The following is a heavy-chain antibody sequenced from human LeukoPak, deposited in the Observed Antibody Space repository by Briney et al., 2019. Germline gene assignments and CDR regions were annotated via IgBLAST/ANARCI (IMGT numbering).Heavy chain of an antibody. V-gene: IGHV4-30-2*01. D-gene: IGHD1-7*01. J-gene: IGHJ4*02. Sequence: PSQTLSLTCTVSGGSISSGGSYWSWIRQPPGKGLEWIGYIYHSGTTYYNPSLKSRVTISVDRSKNQFSLKLSSVTAADTAVYYCARVAEVLNYDAYYFDYWGQGTLVTVSS. CDR2: IYHSGTT. CDR3: ARVAEVLNYDAYYFDY. CDR1: GGSISSGGSY.